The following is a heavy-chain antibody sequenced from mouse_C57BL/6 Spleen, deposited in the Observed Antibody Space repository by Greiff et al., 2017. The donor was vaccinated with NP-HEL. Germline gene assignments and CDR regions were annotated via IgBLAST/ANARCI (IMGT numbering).Heavy chain of an antibody. CDR3: GRLGYGNYVFDY. D-gene: IGHD2-10*02. CDR1: GYTFTDYN. Sequence: EVQLQQSGPELVKPGASVKIPCKASGYTFTDYNMDWVKQSHGKSLEWIGDINPNNGGTIYNQKFKGKATLTVDKSSSTAYMELRSLTSEDTAVYYCGRLGYGNYVFDYWGQGTTLTVAS. J-gene: IGHJ2*01. CDR2: INPNNGGT. V-gene: IGHV1-18*01.